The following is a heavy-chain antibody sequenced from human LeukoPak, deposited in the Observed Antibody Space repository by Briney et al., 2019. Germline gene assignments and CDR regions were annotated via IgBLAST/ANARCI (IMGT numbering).Heavy chain of an antibody. V-gene: IGHV3-21*01. CDR2: ISSSSSYI. Sequence: GGSLRLSCAASGFTFSSYSMNWVRQAPGKGLEWVSSISSSSSYIYYADSVEGRFTISRDNAKNSLYLQMNSLRAEDTAVYYCARDSSYSSGGGYWGQGTLVTVSS. CDR3: ARDSSYSSGGGY. D-gene: IGHD6-19*01. CDR1: GFTFSSYS. J-gene: IGHJ4*02.